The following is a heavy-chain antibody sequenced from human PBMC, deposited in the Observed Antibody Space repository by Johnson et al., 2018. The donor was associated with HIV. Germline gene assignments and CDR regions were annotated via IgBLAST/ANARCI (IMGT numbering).Heavy chain of an antibody. CDR2: ISFDGNLK. Sequence: QVQLVESGGGVVQPGKSLTLSCVGSGLSFSNFGIHWVRQAPGKGPEWVAVISFDGNLKKYADSVKGRFTISRDNAKNSLYLQMNTLRAEDTALYYCARDLGSGYNDAFDIWGQGTMVTVSS. V-gene: IGHV3-33*08. J-gene: IGHJ3*02. CDR3: ARDLGSGYNDAFDI. CDR1: GLSFSNFG. D-gene: IGHD3-22*01.